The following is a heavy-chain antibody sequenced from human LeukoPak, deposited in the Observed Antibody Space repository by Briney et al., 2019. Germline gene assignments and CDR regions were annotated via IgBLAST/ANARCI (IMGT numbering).Heavy chain of an antibody. CDR2: MSNDGCYI. V-gene: IGHV3-74*01. CDR3: AKDVLYRLDNSSGWYGFDY. CDR1: GLIFRSWW. J-gene: IGHJ4*02. D-gene: IGHD6-19*01. Sequence: GGSLRLLCGASGLIFRSWWMLWLRQSPGRGPESVSYMSNDGCYIVYADSVRGRFTISRDNARNPVYLQVNSQRAEDGAVYFCAKDVLYRLDNSSGWYGFDYWGQGTLVTVSS.